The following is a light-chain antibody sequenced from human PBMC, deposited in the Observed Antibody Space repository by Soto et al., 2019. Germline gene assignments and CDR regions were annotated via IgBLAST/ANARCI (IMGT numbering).Light chain of an antibody. V-gene: IGKV1-27*01. CDR3: HNYYTAPHT. CDR2: AAS. J-gene: IGKJ4*01. CDR1: QGISNY. Sequence: DIQMTQSPSSLSASVGDRVTITCRASQGISNYLAWYQQKPGKVPTLLIYAASTLQSGVPSWFSGSRSGMDFTLTVSGMKPEEVATYYCHNYYTAPHTFGGGTKVEI.